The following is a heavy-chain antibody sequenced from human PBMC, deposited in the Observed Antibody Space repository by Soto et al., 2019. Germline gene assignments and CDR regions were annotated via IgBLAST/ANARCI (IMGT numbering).Heavy chain of an antibody. V-gene: IGHV4-34*01. CDR1: GGSFSGYY. D-gene: IGHD3-22*01. CDR2: INHSGST. CDR3: ANNYYDSSGFVDY. J-gene: IGHJ4*02. Sequence: QVQLQQWGAGLLKPSETLSLTCAVYGGSFSGYYWSWIRQPPGKGLEWIGEINHSGSTNYNPSLKRRVTISVDTSKNQFSLKLSSVTAADTAVYYCANNYYDSSGFVDYWGQGTLVTVSS.